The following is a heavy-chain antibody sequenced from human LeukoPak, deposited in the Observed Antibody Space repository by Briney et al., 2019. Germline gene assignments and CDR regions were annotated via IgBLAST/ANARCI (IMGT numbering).Heavy chain of an antibody. V-gene: IGHV3-20*01. CDR3: ARVHYYYGMDV. CDR1: GFTFDDYG. J-gene: IGHJ6*02. Sequence: GGSLRLSCAASGFTFDDYGMSWVRQAPGRGLEWVSGINWNGGSTGYADSVKGRFTISRDNAKNSLYLQTNSLRAEDMALYHCARVHYYYGMDVWGQGTTVTVSS. CDR2: INWNGGST.